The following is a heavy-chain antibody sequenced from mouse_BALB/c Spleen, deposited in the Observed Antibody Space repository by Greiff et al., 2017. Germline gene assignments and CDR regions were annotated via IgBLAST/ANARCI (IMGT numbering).Heavy chain of an antibody. CDR1: GYAFTNYL. CDR3: ARWASGTPFDY. D-gene: IGHD3-2*02. V-gene: IGHV1-54*01. CDR2: INPGSGGT. Sequence: QVQLQQSGAELVRPGTSVKVSCKASGYAFTNYLIEWVKQRPGQGLEWIGVINPGSGGTNYNEKFKGKATLTADKSSSTAYMQLSSLTSDDSAVYTCARWASGTPFDYWGQGTTLTVSS. J-gene: IGHJ2*01.